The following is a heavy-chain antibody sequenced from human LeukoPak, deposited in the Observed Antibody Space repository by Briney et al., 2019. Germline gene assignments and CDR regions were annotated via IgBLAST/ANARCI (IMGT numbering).Heavy chain of an antibody. CDR1: GGSISSGSYY. V-gene: IGHV4-61*02. CDR2: IYTSGST. J-gene: IGHJ6*03. Sequence: SETLSLTCTVSGGSISSGSYYWSWIRQPAGKGLEWIGRIYTSGSTNYNPSLKSRVTISVDTSKNQFSLKLSSVTAADTAVYYCARGNHGSGSYYLSLYYYYMDVWGKGTTVTISS. D-gene: IGHD3-10*01. CDR3: ARGNHGSGSYYLSLYYYYMDV.